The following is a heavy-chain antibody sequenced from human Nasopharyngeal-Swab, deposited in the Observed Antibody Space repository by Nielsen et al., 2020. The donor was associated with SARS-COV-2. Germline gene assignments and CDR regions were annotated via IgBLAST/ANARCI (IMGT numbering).Heavy chain of an antibody. Sequence: LSLTCAASGFTFSTYAVSWVRQAPGKGLEWVSVFSGSGGSTYYADSVKGRFTISGDNSKNTLYLQMNSLRAEDTAVYYCAKNRWGSSGWFEIDYWGQGTLVTVSS. CDR1: GFTFSTYA. CDR3: AKNRWGSSGWFEIDY. J-gene: IGHJ4*02. V-gene: IGHV3-23*01. D-gene: IGHD6-19*01. CDR2: FSGSGGST.